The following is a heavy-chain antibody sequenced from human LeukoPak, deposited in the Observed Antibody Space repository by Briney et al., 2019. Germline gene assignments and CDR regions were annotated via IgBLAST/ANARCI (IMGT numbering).Heavy chain of an antibody. CDR2: INPIGCST. CDR3: AKAAGGYCSGGSCYSGNYYFDY. J-gene: IGHJ4*02. V-gene: IGHV1-46*01. CDR1: GYTVTSYY. D-gene: IGHD2-15*01. Sequence: ASVKVSCKASGYTVTSYYMHWVRQAPGQGLEWMGIINPIGCSTSYAQKFQGRGTMTRDTSTSTVYMELSSLRAEDTAVYYCAKAAGGYCSGGSCYSGNYYFDYWGQGTLVTVSS.